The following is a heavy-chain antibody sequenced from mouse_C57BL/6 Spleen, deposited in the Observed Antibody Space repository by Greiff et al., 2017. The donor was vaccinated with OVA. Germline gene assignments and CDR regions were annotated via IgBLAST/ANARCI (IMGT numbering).Heavy chain of an antibody. D-gene: IGHD1-1*01. J-gene: IGHJ1*03. CDR1: GYSFTDYN. CDR2: INPNYGTT. CDR3: ERSTYYGSSYWYFDV. V-gene: IGHV1-39*01. Sequence: EVQLQQSGPELVKPGASVKLSCKASGYSFTDYNMNWVQQSNGKSLEWIGVINPNYGTTSYNQTFKGKVTLTVDQSSSTAYMQLNSLTSEDSAVYYCERSTYYGSSYWYFDVWGTGTTVTVSS.